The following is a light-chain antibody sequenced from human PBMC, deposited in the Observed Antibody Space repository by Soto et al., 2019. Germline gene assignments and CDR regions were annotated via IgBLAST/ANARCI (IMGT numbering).Light chain of an antibody. CDR1: SSDIGGYNY. J-gene: IGLJ2*01. V-gene: IGLV2-14*01. CDR3: SSHAVRSTLV. CDR2: DVS. Sequence: QSALTQPASVSGSPGQSITISCTGTSSDIGGYNYVSWYQQHPGKAPKLMIYDVSNRPSGVSNRVSGSKSGNTASLTISGLQAEDEADYYCSSHAVRSTLVFGGGTKVTVL.